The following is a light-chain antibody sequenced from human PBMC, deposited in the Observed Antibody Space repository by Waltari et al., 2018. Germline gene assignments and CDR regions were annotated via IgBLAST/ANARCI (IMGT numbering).Light chain of an antibody. CDR2: DVS. CDR1: QSVSSR. J-gene: IGKJ1*01. V-gene: IGKV3-11*01. CDR3: QHRRNWPWT. Sequence: IVLTQSPATLSLSPGERATLSCRASQSVSSRLGWYQQKPGQVPRLLIYDVSNRATGIPARFSGSGSETDFTLTISSLEPEDFAIYYCQHRRNWPWTFGQGTRVEIK.